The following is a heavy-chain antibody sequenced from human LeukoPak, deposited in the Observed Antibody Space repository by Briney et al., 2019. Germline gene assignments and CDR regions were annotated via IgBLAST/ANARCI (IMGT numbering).Heavy chain of an antibody. CDR1: GGSFSGYN. CDR3: AREITSNCFDY. V-gene: IGHV4-34*01. CDR2: INHSGST. Sequence: PSETLSLTCAVYGGSFSGYNWSWIRQPPGKGLEWIGEINHSGSTNYNPSLKSRVTISVDTSKNQFSLRLSSVTAADTAVYYCAREITSNCFDYWGQGTLVTVSS. J-gene: IGHJ4*02.